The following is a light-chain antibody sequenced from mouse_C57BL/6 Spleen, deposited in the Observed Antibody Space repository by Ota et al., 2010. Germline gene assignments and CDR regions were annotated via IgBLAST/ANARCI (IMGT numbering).Light chain of an antibody. J-gene: IGKJ4*01. CDR1: QDVGTA. V-gene: IGKV6-15*01. CDR3: QQYHSYPLT. CDR2: SAS. Sequence: DIVMTQSHKFMSTSVGDRVSITCKASQDVGTAVAWYQQKPGQSPKLLIYSASYRYGGVPDRLTGSGSGTDFTLTISNVQSEDLAEYFCQQYHSYPLTFGSGTKL.